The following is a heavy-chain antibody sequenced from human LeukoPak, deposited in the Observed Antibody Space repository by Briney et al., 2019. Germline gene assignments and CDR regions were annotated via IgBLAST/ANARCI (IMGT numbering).Heavy chain of an antibody. CDR1: GFTFSSYS. J-gene: IGHJ4*02. CDR2: ISSSSSYI. D-gene: IGHD6-13*01. V-gene: IGHV3-21*01. CDR3: ARDGEAAAGPHDYYFDY. Sequence: PGGSLRLSCAASGFTFSSYSMNWVRQAPGKGLEWVSSISSSSSYIYYADSVKGRFTISRDNAKNSLYLQMNSLRAEDTAVYYCARDGEAAAGPHDYYFDYWGQGTLVTVSS.